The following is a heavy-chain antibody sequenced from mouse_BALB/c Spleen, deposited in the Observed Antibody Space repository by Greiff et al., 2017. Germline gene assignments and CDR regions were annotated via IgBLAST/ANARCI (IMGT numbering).Heavy chain of an antibody. CDR3: TRGGDLSLFDY. CDR2: IDPETGGT. CDR1: GYTFTDYE. Sequence: VQLQQSGAELVRPGASVTLSCKASGYTFTDYEMHWVKQTPVHGLEWIGAIDPETGGTAYNQKFKGKATLTADKSSSTAYMELRSLTSEDSAVYYCTRGGDLSLFDYWGQGTTLTVSS. V-gene: IGHV1-15*01. J-gene: IGHJ2*01. D-gene: IGHD1-1*01.